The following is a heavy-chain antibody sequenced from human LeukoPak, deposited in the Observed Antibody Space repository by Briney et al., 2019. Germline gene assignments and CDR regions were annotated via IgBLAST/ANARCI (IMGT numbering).Heavy chain of an antibody. D-gene: IGHD3-3*01. Sequence: SETLSLTCTVSGGSISSSSYYWGWIRQPPGKGLEWIGSIYYSGSTYYNPSFKSRVTISVDTSKNQFSLKLSSVTAADTAVYYCARLGRGEITIFGVDHTPKNYYYYMDVWGKGTTVTVSS. CDR1: GGSISSSSYY. V-gene: IGHV4-39*01. CDR2: IYYSGST. J-gene: IGHJ6*03. CDR3: ARLGRGEITIFGVDHTPKNYYYYMDV.